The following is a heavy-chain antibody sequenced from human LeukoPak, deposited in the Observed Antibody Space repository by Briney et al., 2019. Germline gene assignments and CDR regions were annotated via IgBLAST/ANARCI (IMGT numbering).Heavy chain of an antibody. CDR2: ISSSGSTI. CDR3: AREGALTVTKDAFDI. CDR1: GFTFSSYS. Sequence: GGSLRLSYAASGFTFSSYSMNWVRQAPGKGLEWVSYISSSGSTIYYADSVKGRFTISRDNAKNSLYLQMNSLRAEDTAVYYCAREGALTVTKDAFDIWGQGTMVTVAS. V-gene: IGHV3-48*04. D-gene: IGHD4-17*01. J-gene: IGHJ3*02.